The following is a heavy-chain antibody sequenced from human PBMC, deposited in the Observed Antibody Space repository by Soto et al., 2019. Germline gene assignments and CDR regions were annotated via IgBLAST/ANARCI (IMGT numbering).Heavy chain of an antibody. V-gene: IGHV3-21*01. J-gene: IGHJ4*02. Sequence: ETLSLTCTVSGAAIDSHYWSWVRQTQEKGLEWVSSISSTSTYTHYADSVKGRFTISRDNANNSLFLQMNSLRAEDTAIYYCARDLALAGNYWGQGALVTVSS. CDR2: ISSTSTYT. CDR1: GAAIDSHY. CDR3: ARDLALAGNY. D-gene: IGHD6-19*01.